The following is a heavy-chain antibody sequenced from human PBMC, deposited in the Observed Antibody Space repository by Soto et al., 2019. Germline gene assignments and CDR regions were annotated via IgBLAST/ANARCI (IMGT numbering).Heavy chain of an antibody. CDR3: ARGPIRFGAQYYYYDMDV. V-gene: IGHV3-72*01. CDR2: TRNKANSYTT. CDR1: GFTFSVHY. J-gene: IGHJ6*02. D-gene: IGHD3-10*01. Sequence: GGSLRLSCAASGFTFSVHYMDWVRQAPGEGLEWVGRTRNKANSYTTDYAASVKGRFTISRDESKSSLYLQMNSLKTEDTAVYYCARGPIRFGAQYYYYDMDVWGQGTTVTVSS.